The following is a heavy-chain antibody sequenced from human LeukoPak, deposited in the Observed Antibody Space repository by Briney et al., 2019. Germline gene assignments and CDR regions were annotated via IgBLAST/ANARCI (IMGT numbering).Heavy chain of an antibody. J-gene: IGHJ4*02. V-gene: IGHV3-33*01. D-gene: IGHD6-19*01. CDR2: IWYDGSNK. Sequence: PGGSLRLSCAASGFTFSSYGMHWVRQAPGRGLGWVAVIWYDGSNKYYADSVKGRFTISRDNSKNTLYLQMNSLRAEDTAVYYCATDQHAWAVAASFDYWGQGTLVTVSS. CDR3: ATDQHAWAVAASFDY. CDR1: GFTFSSYG.